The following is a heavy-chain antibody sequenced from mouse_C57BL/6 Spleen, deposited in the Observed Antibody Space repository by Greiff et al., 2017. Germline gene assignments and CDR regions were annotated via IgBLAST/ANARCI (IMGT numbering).Heavy chain of an antibody. CDR3: ARRGTFAY. Sequence: VQLKQSGPELVKPGASVKISCKASGYSFTGYYMNWVKQSPEKSPEWIGEINPSTGGTTYNQKFKAKATLTVDKSSSTAYMQLKSLTSEDSAVYYCARRGTFAYWGQGTLVTVSA. J-gene: IGHJ3*01. CDR2: INPSTGGT. D-gene: IGHD3-3*01. CDR1: GYSFTGYY. V-gene: IGHV1-42*01.